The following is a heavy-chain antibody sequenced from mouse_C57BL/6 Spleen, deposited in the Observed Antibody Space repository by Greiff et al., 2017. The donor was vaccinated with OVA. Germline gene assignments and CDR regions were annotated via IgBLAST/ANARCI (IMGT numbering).Heavy chain of an antibody. V-gene: IGHV1-61*01. CDR3: ARRGTPWYFDV. J-gene: IGHJ1*03. Sequence: QVQLQQPGAELVRPGSSVKLSCKASGYTFTSYWMDWVKQRPGQGLEWIGNIYPSDSETHYNQKFKDKATLTVDKSSSTAYMQLSSLTSEDSAVYYCARRGTPWYFDVWGTGTTVTVSS. D-gene: IGHD2-14*01. CDR2: IYPSDSET. CDR1: GYTFTSYW.